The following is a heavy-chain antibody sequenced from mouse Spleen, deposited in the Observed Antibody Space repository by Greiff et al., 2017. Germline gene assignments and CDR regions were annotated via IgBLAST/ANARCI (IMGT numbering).Heavy chain of an antibody. Sequence: VKLVESGAELARPGASVKLSCKASGYTFTSYWMQWVKQRPGQGLEWIGAIYPGDGDTRYTQKFKGKATLTADKSSSTAYMQLSSLASEDSAVYYCARGGTMIYWGQGTLVTVSA. J-gene: IGHJ3*01. CDR2: IYPGDGDT. CDR3: ARGGTMIY. V-gene: IGHV1-87*01. CDR1: GYTFTSYW. D-gene: IGHD2-4*01.